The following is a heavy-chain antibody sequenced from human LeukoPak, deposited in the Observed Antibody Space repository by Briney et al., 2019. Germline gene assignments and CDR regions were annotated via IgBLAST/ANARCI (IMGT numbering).Heavy chain of an antibody. D-gene: IGHD6-25*01. J-gene: IGHJ4*02. Sequence: GESLKISCKGSGYRFTSYWIGWVRQISGKGLEWMAIIYPADSDIRYSPSFQGQVTISADKSISTAYLQWSSLKASDTAMYYCARSLTAAAGDYWGQGTLVTVSS. CDR3: ARSLTAAAGDY. CDR1: GYRFTSYW. CDR2: IYPADSDI. V-gene: IGHV5-51*01.